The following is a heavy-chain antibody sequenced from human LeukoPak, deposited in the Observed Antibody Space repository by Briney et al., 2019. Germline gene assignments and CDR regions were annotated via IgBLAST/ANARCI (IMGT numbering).Heavy chain of an antibody. J-gene: IGHJ4*02. CDR2: IYHSGST. Sequence: SETLSLTCAVSGYSISSGYYWGWIRQPPGKGLEWIGSIYHSGSTYYNPSLKSRVTISVDTSKNQFSLKLSSVTAADTAVYHCARHNSALWGHYGSGTFDYWGQGTLVTVSS. CDR1: GYSISSGYY. V-gene: IGHV4-38-2*01. CDR3: ARHNSALWGHYGSGTFDY. D-gene: IGHD3-10*01.